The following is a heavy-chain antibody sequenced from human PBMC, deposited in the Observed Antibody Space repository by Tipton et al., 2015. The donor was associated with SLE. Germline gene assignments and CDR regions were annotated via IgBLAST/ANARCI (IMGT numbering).Heavy chain of an antibody. CDR3: ARDGGVGDYGDDLAEFFQH. Sequence: GSLRLSCAASGFDVTDHYMSWVRQAPGKGLEWVSVIYSGGKTNSADSVKGRFTISSDNSKNILFLDMNSLRAEDSGVYYCARDGGVGDYGDDLAEFFQHWGQGTLVAVSS. D-gene: IGHD4-17*01. J-gene: IGHJ1*01. CDR2: IYSGGKT. V-gene: IGHV3-66*01. CDR1: GFDVTDHY.